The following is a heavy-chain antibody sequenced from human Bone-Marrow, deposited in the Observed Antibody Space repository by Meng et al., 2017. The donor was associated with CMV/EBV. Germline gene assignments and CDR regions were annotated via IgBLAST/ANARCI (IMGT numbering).Heavy chain of an antibody. CDR3: ARVADYSCNCFNY. CDR1: GGSFNAYY. D-gene: IGHD2/OR15-2a*01. V-gene: IGHV4-34*01. Sequence: SETLSLTCTVYGGSFNAYYYNWFRQAPGKGLEWICEINHSGSTNYNPSLKSRVSMSVDRSKRQFPLRLTSVTAADTAVYFCARVADYSCNCFNYWGPGTLVTVSS. CDR2: INHSGST. J-gene: IGHJ4*02.